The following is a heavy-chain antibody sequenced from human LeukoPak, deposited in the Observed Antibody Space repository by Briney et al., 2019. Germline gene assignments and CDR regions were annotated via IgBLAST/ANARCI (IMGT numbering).Heavy chain of an antibody. D-gene: IGHD6-13*01. V-gene: IGHV7-4-1*02. Sequence: ASVKVSCTASGYTFTSYAMNWVRQAPGQGLEWMGWINTNTGNPTYAQGFTGRFVFSLDTSVSTAYLQISSLKAEDTAVYYCARDQSSSWSNYYYMDVWGKGTTVTVSS. CDR2: INTNTGNP. CDR3: ARDQSSSWSNYYYMDV. CDR1: GYTFTSYA. J-gene: IGHJ6*03.